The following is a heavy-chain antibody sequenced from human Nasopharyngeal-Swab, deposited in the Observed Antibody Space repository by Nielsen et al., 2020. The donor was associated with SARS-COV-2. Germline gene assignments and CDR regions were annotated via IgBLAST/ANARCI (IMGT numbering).Heavy chain of an antibody. J-gene: IGHJ4*02. CDR1: GFTFSDYA. CDR2: VSGGGDIT. Sequence: GGSLRLSCAASGFTFSDYAMSWVRQAPGKGLEWVSYVSGGGDITYYADSVKGRFTISRDNSKNTVYLQMNSLRAEDTAIYYCAKAGAFGNYYHYWGQGTLVTVSS. V-gene: IGHV3-23*01. CDR3: AKAGAFGNYYHY. D-gene: IGHD1-7*01.